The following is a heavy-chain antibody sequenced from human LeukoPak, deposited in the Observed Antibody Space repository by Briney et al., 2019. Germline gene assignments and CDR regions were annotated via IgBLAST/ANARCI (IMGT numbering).Heavy chain of an antibody. J-gene: IGHJ6*02. CDR3: ARDLVVAGSYYYYYYGMDV. CDR2: FDPEDGET. Sequence: ASVKVSCKVSGYTLTELSMHWVRQAPGKGLEWMGGFDPEDGETIYAQKFQGRVAMTEDTSTDTAYMELSSLRSEDTAVYYCARDLVVAGSYYYYYYGMDVWGQGTTVTVSS. CDR1: GYTLTELS. V-gene: IGHV1-24*01. D-gene: IGHD6-19*01.